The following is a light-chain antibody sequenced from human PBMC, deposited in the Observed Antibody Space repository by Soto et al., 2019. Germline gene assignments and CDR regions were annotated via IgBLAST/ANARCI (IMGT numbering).Light chain of an antibody. J-gene: IGKJ1*01. CDR2: GTS. V-gene: IGKV3-20*01. Sequence: EIVLTQSPGTLSLSPGEGATLSCRASQSISSSHLAWYQQRLGQAPRLLIYGTSNRATGIPDRFSGSRSGTDFTLTITRLEPEDFAVYYCQQYGSSGTFGQGTKVEIK. CDR1: QSISSSH. CDR3: QQYGSSGT.